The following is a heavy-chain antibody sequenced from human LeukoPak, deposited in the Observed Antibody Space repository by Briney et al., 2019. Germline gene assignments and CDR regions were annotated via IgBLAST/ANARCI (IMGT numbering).Heavy chain of an antibody. CDR2: IYYSGST. V-gene: IGHV4-39*07. Sequence: SGTLSLTCTVSGGSISSSSYYWGWIRQPPGKGLEWIGSIYYSGSTYYNPSLKSRVTISVDTSKNQFSLKLSSVTAADTAVYYCASHYGSGSYYSTNWGQGTLVTVSS. J-gene: IGHJ4*02. CDR1: GGSISSSSYY. D-gene: IGHD3-10*01. CDR3: ASHYGSGSYYSTN.